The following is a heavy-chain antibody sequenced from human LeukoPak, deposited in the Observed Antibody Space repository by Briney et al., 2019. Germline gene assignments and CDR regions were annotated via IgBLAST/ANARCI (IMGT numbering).Heavy chain of an antibody. CDR3: ARDRVTTSSWPRVEYYYMDV. V-gene: IGHV3-7*01. CDR2: IKQDGSEK. J-gene: IGHJ6*03. D-gene: IGHD4-11*01. CDR1: GFTFNNYW. Sequence: PGGSLRLSCAASGFTFNNYWMNWVRQAPGKGLEWVANIKQDGSEKYCVDSVKGRFTISRDNARNSLYLQMNSLRAEDTAVYYCARDRVTTSSWPRVEYYYMDVWGKGTTVTISS.